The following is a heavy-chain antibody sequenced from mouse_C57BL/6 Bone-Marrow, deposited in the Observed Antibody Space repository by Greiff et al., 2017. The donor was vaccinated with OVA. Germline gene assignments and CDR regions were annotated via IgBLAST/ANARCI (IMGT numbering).Heavy chain of an antibody. CDR3: ARDRERRPFDY. CDR1: GFTFSSYA. J-gene: IGHJ2*01. V-gene: IGHV5-4*01. D-gene: IGHD3-2*02. Sequence: EVKVEESGGGLVKPGGSLKLSCAASGFTFSSYAMSWVRQTPEKRLEWVATISDGGSYTYYPDNVKGRFTISRDNAKNNLYLQMSHLKSEDTAMYYCARDRERRPFDYWGQGTTLTVSS. CDR2: ISDGGSYT.